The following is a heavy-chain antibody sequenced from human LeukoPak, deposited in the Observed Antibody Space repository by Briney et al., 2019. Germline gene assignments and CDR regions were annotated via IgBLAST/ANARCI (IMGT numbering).Heavy chain of an antibody. J-gene: IGHJ4*02. Sequence: PGASLRLSCAASGFTFRSYAMSWVRQVPGKGLEWVSVINNSGGITYYADSVKGRFTISRDNSKNTLYLQMNSLRAEDTAVHYCATPGYSSGWYVYWGQGTLVTVSS. D-gene: IGHD6-19*01. CDR3: ATPGYSSGWYVY. V-gene: IGHV3-23*01. CDR2: INNSGGIT. CDR1: GFTFRSYA.